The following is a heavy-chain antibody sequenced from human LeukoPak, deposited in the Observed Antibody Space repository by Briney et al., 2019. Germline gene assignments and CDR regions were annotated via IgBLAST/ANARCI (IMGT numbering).Heavy chain of an antibody. CDR3: ASASSHRIAAGGDY. CDR1: GFTFSSYA. Sequence: GGSLRLSCAASGFTFSSYAMSWVRQAPGKGLEWVSRISTDGSSRHYADSVKGRFTISRDNSKKMMYLQMNSLRAEDTAIYYCASASSHRIAAGGDYWGHGTLLTVSS. J-gene: IGHJ4*01. D-gene: IGHD6-13*01. CDR2: ISTDGSSR. V-gene: IGHV3-23*01.